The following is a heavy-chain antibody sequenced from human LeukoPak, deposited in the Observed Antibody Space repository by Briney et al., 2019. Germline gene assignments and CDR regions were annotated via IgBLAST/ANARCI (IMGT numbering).Heavy chain of an antibody. CDR2: ISGDGVST. Sequence: GGSLRLSCVASGLPIADFVMHWVRQAPGKGLEWVSLISGDGVSTFYADSVKGRFSISRDNSKNSLYLEMTSLRTEDAAMYYCAKESGKFDYWGQGTLVAVSS. J-gene: IGHJ4*02. CDR1: GLPIADFV. CDR3: AKESGKFDY. V-gene: IGHV3-43*02.